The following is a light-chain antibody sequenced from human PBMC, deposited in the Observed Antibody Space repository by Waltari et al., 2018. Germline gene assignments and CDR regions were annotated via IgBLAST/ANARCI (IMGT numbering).Light chain of an antibody. Sequence: DIRLTQSPSHPSASVGDRVTITCRASQDVQKYLNWYRQKPGKATKLLIYAGSSLQSGVPSRFSGSGFGTDFTLTITSLQPEDLGSYFCQQSYRPTPITFGQGTRLEIK. J-gene: IGKJ5*01. CDR2: AGS. CDR1: QDVQKY. V-gene: IGKV1-39*01. CDR3: QQSYRPTPIT.